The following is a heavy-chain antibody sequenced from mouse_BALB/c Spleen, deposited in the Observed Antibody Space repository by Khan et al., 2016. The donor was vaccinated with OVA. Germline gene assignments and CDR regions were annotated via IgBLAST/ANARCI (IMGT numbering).Heavy chain of an antibody. CDR1: GYSFTDYI. J-gene: IGHJ3*01. CDR3: TRRDYGSSDPGFAY. Sequence: QVQLQQSGPELVKPGASVKMSCKASGYSFTDYIISWVKQRTGQGLQWIGEIYPGSGSLYSNEKFKGKATLTADKSSNTAYMQLSSLKSEDSAVDCCTRRDYGSSDPGFAYWGQGTLVTVSA. V-gene: IGHV1-77*01. D-gene: IGHD1-1*01. CDR2: IYPGSGSL.